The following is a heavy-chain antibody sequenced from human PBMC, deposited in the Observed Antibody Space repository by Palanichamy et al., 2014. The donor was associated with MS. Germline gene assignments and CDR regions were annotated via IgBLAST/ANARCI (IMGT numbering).Heavy chain of an antibody. J-gene: IGHJ3*02. CDR2: ITSSSSAI. D-gene: IGHD1-26*01. Sequence: EVQLVEVWGRLGTAGGPVRLSCAASGFTFSSYSMNWVRQAPGKGLEWVSYITSSSSAIYYADSVKGRFTISRDNAKNSLYLQMNSLRDEDTAVYYCARDVIVGPTINAFDIWGQGTMVTVSA. CDR3: ARDVIVGPTINAFDI. CDR1: GFTFSSYS. V-gene: IGHV3-48*02.